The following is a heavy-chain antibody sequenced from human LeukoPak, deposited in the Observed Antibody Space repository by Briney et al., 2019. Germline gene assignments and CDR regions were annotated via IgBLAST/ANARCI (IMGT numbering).Heavy chain of an antibody. V-gene: IGHV3-30*18. D-gene: IGHD3/OR15-3a*01. J-gene: IGHJ5*02. Sequence: GGSLRLSCAASGFTFNTYWMTWVRQAPGKGLEWVAVISNDGSNKYYADSVKGRFTISRDNSKNTLFLQMNSPRTEDTAVYYCAKDLDPYSFIWTPAELDPWGQGTLVTVSS. CDR3: AKDLDPYSFIWTPAELDP. CDR2: ISNDGSNK. CDR1: GFTFNTYW.